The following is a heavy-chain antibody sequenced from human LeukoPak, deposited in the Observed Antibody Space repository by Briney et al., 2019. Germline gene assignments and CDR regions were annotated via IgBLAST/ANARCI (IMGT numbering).Heavy chain of an antibody. D-gene: IGHD2-15*01. Sequence: GGSLRLSCAASGFTVSSNYMSWVRQAPGKGLEWVSRINDDGSDTVYADSVRGRFTISRDDAKNTVYLQMNNLRAEDTAVYHCVRGGPSTWSWGQGTLVTVSS. CDR3: VRGGPSTWS. CDR2: INDDGSDT. J-gene: IGHJ5*02. CDR1: GFTVSSNY. V-gene: IGHV3-74*01.